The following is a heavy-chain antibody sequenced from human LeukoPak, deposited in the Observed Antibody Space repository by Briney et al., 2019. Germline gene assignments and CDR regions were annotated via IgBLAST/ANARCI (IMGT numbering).Heavy chain of an antibody. CDR3: AKAKWLSLFYAWDY. D-gene: IGHD6-19*01. V-gene: IGHV3-23*01. CDR2: ISGSGGST. Sequence: GGSLRLSCAASGFTFSSYAMSWVRQAPGKGLEWVSAISGSGGSTYYADSVKGRFTISRDNSKNTLYLQMNSLRAEHTAVYYCAKAKWLSLFYAWDYWGQGTLVTVSS. J-gene: IGHJ4*02. CDR1: GFTFSSYA.